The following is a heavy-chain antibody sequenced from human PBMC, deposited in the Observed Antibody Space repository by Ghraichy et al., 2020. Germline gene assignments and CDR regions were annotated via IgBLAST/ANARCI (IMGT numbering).Heavy chain of an antibody. CDR1: GFSLRVYV. J-gene: IGHJ4*02. D-gene: IGHD3-10*01. V-gene: IGHV3-30*18. CDR2: ITYDGSQK. CDR3: AKTGVGGY. Sequence: RGSLRLSCAASGFSLRVYVMHWVRQAPGKGLEWVAIITYDGSQKYYGDSVQGRFTISRDNSKNTVYLHMNSLRGEDSATYCCAKTGVGGYWGQGTLVTVSS.